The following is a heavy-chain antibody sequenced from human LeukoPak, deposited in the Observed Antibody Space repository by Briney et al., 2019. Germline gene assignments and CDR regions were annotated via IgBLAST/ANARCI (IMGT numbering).Heavy chain of an antibody. Sequence: ASVKVSCKASGYTFTSYYMHWVRQAPGQGLEWMGIINPSGGSTSYAQKFQGRVTMTRDTSTSTVYMELSSLRSEDTAAYYCARGNPGSGSYYYGMDVWGQGTTVTVSS. V-gene: IGHV1-46*01. D-gene: IGHD3-10*01. J-gene: IGHJ6*02. CDR1: GYTFTSYY. CDR3: ARGNPGSGSYYYGMDV. CDR2: INPSGGST.